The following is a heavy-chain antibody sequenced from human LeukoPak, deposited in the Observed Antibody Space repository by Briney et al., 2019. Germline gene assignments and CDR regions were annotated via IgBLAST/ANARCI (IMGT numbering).Heavy chain of an antibody. CDR3: ARSPYYDRDGYQFEN. CDR2: ISYTGST. D-gene: IGHD3-22*01. J-gene: IGHJ4*02. CDR1: GGSISTYY. Sequence: SETLSLTCTVSGGSISTYYWTWLRQPPGKGLEWSGYISYTGSTSYNPSLKTRVTISLDTSKNQFSLKLSSVTAADTAVYYCARSPYYDRDGYQFENWGQGTLVTVSS. V-gene: IGHV4-59*08.